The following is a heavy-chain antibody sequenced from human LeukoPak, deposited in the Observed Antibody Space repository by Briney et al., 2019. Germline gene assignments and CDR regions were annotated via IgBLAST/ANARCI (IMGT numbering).Heavy chain of an antibody. V-gene: IGHV3-30*04. J-gene: IGHJ4*02. Sequence: GESLKISCAASGFTFGSFAMHWVRQAPGKGLEWVTVISDDGSKEYYADSVKGRFTMSRDNFKNTLYLQMNSLRPEDTAVYYCARDPSNSGDYYVLDYWGQGTLVTVSS. D-gene: IGHD1-26*01. CDR2: ISDDGSKE. CDR3: ARDPSNSGDYYVLDY. CDR1: GFTFGSFA.